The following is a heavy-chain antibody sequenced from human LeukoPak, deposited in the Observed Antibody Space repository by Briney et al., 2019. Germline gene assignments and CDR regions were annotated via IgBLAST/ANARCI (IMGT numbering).Heavy chain of an antibody. J-gene: IGHJ4*02. CDR3: AVDVIYESD. Sequence: ASVKVSCKASGFTFSNSAVQWVRQARGQRLEWIGWIVVGSGNTNYAQKFQERVAITRDMSTSTAYMELSSLRSEDTAVYYCAVDVIYESDWGQGTLVTVSS. CDR1: GFTFSNSA. V-gene: IGHV1-58*01. CDR2: IVVGSGNT. D-gene: IGHD2/OR15-2a*01.